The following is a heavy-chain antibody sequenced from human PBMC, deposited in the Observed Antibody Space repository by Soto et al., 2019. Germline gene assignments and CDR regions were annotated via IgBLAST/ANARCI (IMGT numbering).Heavy chain of an antibody. D-gene: IGHD6-19*01. J-gene: IGHJ4*02. CDR2: IYSGGST. V-gene: IGHV3-53*01. CDR3: ARRRSGWYKSYYFDY. CDR1: CFTVSSTS. Sequence: GCLGISSASSCFTVSSTSMIRDRKSPGTGVEWVSVIYSGGSTYYADSVKGRFTISRDNSKNTLYLQMNSLRAEDTAVYYCARRRSGWYKSYYFDYWGQVNLFTVSS.